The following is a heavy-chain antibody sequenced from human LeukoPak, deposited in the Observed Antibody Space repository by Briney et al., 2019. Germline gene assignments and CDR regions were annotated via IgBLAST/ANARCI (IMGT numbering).Heavy chain of an antibody. Sequence: PGGSLRLSCAASGSTFDDYGMSWVRQAPGKGLEWVSGINWNGGSTGYADSVKGRFTISRDNAKNSLYLQMNSLRAEDTALYYCARDHVGFGEHDAFDIWGQGTMVTVSS. CDR1: GSTFDDYG. D-gene: IGHD3-10*01. CDR3: ARDHVGFGEHDAFDI. V-gene: IGHV3-20*04. J-gene: IGHJ3*02. CDR2: INWNGGST.